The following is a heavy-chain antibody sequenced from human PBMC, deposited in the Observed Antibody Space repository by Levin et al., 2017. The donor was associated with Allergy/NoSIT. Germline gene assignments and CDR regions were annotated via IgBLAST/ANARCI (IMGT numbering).Heavy chain of an antibody. CDR3: ARALIVGATSGGDY. CDR1: GFTFSSYW. CDR2: INGDGSST. D-gene: IGHD1-26*01. Sequence: RGESLKISCAASGFTFSSYWMHWVRQAPGKGLVWVSRINGDGSSTNYADSVKGRFTISRDNAKNTLYLQMNSLRSDDTALYYCARALIVGATSGGDYWGQGTLVTVSS. J-gene: IGHJ4*02. V-gene: IGHV3-74*01.